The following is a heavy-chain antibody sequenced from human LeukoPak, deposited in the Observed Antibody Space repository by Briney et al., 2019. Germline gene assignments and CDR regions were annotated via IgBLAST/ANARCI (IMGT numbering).Heavy chain of an antibody. CDR2: IYYSGNI. V-gene: IGHV4-39*01. D-gene: IGHD3/OR15-3a*01. CDR3: ARQTGPGLFILP. Sequence: SETLSLTCTVSGVSISSSNSYWGWIRQPPGKGLEWIGSIYYSGNIYYNASLKSQVSISIDTSKNQFSLKVTSVTAADTAVYYCARQTGPGLFILPGGQGTLVTVSS. J-gene: IGHJ4*02. CDR1: GVSISSSNSY.